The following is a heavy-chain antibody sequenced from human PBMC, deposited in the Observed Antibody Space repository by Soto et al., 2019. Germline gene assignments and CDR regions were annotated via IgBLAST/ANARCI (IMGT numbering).Heavy chain of an antibody. CDR2: IGTAGHP. Sequence: GGSLRLSCAASGFTFRSYDMHWVLQATGKGLEWVSAIGTAGHPYYPGSLKGRFTIPRENVKNTLYLQMNSLRAEDTAVYYCWKISGSYSGSYYYFDYWGQGTLVTVSS. J-gene: IGHJ4*02. CDR3: WKISGSYSGSYYYFDY. D-gene: IGHD1-26*01. V-gene: IGHV3-13*05. CDR1: GFTFRSYD.